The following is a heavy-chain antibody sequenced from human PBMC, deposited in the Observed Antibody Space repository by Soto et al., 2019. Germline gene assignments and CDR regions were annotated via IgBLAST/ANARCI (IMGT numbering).Heavy chain of an antibody. D-gene: IGHD6-6*01. V-gene: IGHV3-23*01. CDR3: VKRRISSTFDY. CDR1: GFTFSSYA. J-gene: IGHJ4*02. CDR2: ISGSDNST. Sequence: EVQLLESGGGLVQPGESLRLSCASSGFTFSSYAMSWVRQAPGKGLDWVSVISGSDNSTYYADSVKGRFTISRDNSQNTLYLQMNSLRAEDTAVYYCVKRRISSTFDYWGQGSLVTVSS.